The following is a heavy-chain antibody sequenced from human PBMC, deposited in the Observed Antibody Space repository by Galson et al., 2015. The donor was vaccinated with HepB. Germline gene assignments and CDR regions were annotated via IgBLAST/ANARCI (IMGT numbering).Heavy chain of an antibody. CDR3: ARVPKGSDYSGNWYFDL. D-gene: IGHD2-15*01. V-gene: IGHV1-8*01. CDR2: MNPDSGNT. CDR1: GYTFTSYD. J-gene: IGHJ2*01. Sequence: SVKVSCKASGYTFTSYDINWVRQATGQGLEWMGWMNPDSGNTGYAQKFQGRVTMTRNTSISTTYMDLSSLKSEDTAVYYCARVPKGSDYSGNWYFDLWGRGTLVTVSS.